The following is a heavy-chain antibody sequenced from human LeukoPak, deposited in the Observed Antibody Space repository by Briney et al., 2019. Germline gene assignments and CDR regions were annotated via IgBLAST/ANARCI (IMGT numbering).Heavy chain of an antibody. CDR2: ISDSGGST. J-gene: IGHJ3*02. Sequence: GGSLRLSCAASGFTYSSYGMSWVRQAPGEGLEWVSAISDSGGSTYYTDSVKGRFTISRDNSKNTLYLQMNSLRAEDTAVYYCAKSNGYGLVDIWGQGTMVTVSS. CDR1: GFTYSSYG. V-gene: IGHV3-23*01. D-gene: IGHD3-10*01. CDR3: AKSNGYGLVDI.